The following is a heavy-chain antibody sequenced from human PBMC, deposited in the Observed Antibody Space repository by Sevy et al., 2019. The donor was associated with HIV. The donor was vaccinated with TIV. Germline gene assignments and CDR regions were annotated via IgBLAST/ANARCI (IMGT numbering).Heavy chain of an antibody. D-gene: IGHD1-26*01. CDR1: GGSISSSSYY. CDR3: ARHMRVGYSGSSSRGIDY. Sequence: SETLSLTCTVSGGSISSSSYYWGWIRQPPGKGLEWIGSIYYSGSTYYNPSLKSRVTISVDTSKNQFSLKLSSVTAAATAVYYGARHMRVGYSGSSSRGIDYWGQGTLVTVSS. CDR2: IYYSGST. J-gene: IGHJ4*02. V-gene: IGHV4-39*01.